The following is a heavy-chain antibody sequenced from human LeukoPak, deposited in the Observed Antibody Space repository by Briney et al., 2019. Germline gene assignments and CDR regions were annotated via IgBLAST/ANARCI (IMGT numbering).Heavy chain of an antibody. D-gene: IGHD3-22*01. J-gene: IGHJ4*02. V-gene: IGHV3-7*01. CDR1: GFTFSSYW. CDR3: ARDYDSSGYPLDY. CDR2: IKQDGSEK. Sequence: GGSLRLSCAASGFTFSSYWMSWVRQAPGKGLEWVANIKQDGSEKYYVDSVKGRFTISRDNAKNSLYLQMNSLRAEDTAVYYCARDYDSSGYPLDYWGQGTLVTVSS.